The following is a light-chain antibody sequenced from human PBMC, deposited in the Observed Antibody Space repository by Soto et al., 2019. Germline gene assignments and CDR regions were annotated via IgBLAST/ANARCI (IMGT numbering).Light chain of an antibody. V-gene: IGKV1-39*01. Sequence: DIQMTQSPSTLSASVGDRVTITCRASQNIRTWLAWYQQKPGQPPRLLISDASSLQSGVPSRFSGSGSGTDFTLTISSLQPEDFATYYCQQSYSTPYTFGQGTKLEIK. CDR1: QNIRTW. CDR2: DAS. CDR3: QQSYSTPYT. J-gene: IGKJ2*01.